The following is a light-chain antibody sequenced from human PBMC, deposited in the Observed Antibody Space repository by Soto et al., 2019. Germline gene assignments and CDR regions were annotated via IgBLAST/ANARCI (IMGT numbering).Light chain of an antibody. Sequence: DIQLTQSPSSLSASLGDRVTITCRASQGISHYLAWYQQKPGKVTKLLLYAASTLQSWVPSRLSGSGSGTEFTLTISSLQPEDVATYYCQKYNSAPLTFSGGTKVEIK. J-gene: IGKJ4*01. CDR2: AAS. CDR3: QKYNSAPLT. V-gene: IGKV1-27*01. CDR1: QGISHY.